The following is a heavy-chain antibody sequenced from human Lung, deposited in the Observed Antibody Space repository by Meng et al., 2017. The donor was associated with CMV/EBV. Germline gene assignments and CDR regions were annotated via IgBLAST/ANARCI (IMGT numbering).Heavy chain of an antibody. D-gene: IGHD3-22*01. V-gene: IGHV3-23*01. CDR3: AKDQNYYDTSGFLKTSFDY. CDR1: FSSEA. J-gene: IGHJ4*02. Sequence: FSSEAMNWVRQAPGKGLEWLSLISGNGRAKFYADSVKGRFTISRDNSKNTLYLQMNSLRAEDTAVYYCAKDQNYYDTSGFLKTSFDYWGQGTLVTVSS. CDR2: ISGNGRAK.